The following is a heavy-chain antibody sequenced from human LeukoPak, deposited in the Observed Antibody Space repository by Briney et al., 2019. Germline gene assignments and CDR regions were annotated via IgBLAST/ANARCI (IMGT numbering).Heavy chain of an antibody. CDR3: ARDSRRYFDWLSHGMDV. J-gene: IGHJ6*02. D-gene: IGHD3-9*01. CDR2: ISSSGSTI. CDR1: GFTFSSYE. V-gene: IGHV3-48*03. Sequence: GGSLRLSCAASGFTFSSYEMNWVRQAPGKGLEWVSYISSSGSTIYYADSLKGRFTISRDNAKNSLYLQMNSLRAEDTAVYYCARDSRRYFDWLSHGMDVWGQGTTVTVSS.